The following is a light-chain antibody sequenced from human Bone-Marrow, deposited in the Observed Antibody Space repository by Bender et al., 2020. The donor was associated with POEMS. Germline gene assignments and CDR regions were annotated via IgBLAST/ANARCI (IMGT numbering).Light chain of an antibody. Sequence: QSALTQPPSASGSPGQSVTISCTGTSGDIGTYNYVSWYQQHPGKAPKLIISEVTQRPSGVPDRFSGSKSGDTASLTVSGLQPEDEADYYCSSFVRGNTVVFGGGTKLTVV. CDR2: EVT. CDR1: SGDIGTYNY. J-gene: IGLJ2*01. CDR3: SSFVRGNTVV. V-gene: IGLV2-8*01.